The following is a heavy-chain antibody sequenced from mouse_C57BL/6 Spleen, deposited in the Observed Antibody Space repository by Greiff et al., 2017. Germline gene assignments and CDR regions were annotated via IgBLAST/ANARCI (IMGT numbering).Heavy chain of an antibody. D-gene: IGHD2-1*01. CDR2: IWSGGST. J-gene: IGHJ4*01. V-gene: IGHV2-2*01. CDR3: ARNRRDDGNYVYAMDY. Sequence: QVHVKQSGPGLVQPSQSLSITCTASGFSLTSYGVHWVRQSPGKGLEWLGVIWSGGSTDYNAAFISRLSISKDNSKSQVFFKMNSLQADDTAIYYCARNRRDDGNYVYAMDYWGQGTSVTVSS. CDR1: GFSLTSYG.